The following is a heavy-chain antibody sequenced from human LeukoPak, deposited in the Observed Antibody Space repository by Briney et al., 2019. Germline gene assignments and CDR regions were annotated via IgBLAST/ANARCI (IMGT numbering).Heavy chain of an antibody. V-gene: IGHV3-48*03. Sequence: GGALRLSCAASGFTFSSYEMNWVRQARGKGLERVSYMSISCNAIFYADSVKRRFPILRDRAKISVDLQINRLRPDDPAVYYCASNVGPRRRSPVVMDVWGQGTPVTVSS. CDR3: ASNVGPRRRSPVVMDV. J-gene: IGHJ6*02. D-gene: IGHD2-15*01. CDR1: GFTFSSYE. CDR2: MSISCNAI.